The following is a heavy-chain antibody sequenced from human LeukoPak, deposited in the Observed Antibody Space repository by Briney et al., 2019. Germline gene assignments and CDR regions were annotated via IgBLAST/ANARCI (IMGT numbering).Heavy chain of an antibody. CDR2: IYYSGST. V-gene: IGHV4-59*01. D-gene: IGHD2-2*01. J-gene: IGHJ5*02. CDR1: GGSISSYY. Sequence: PSETLSLTCTVSGGSISSYYWSWLRQPPGKGLEWIGYIYYSGSTNYNPSLKSRVTISVDTSKNQFSLKLSSVTAADTAPYYCAREDQLLTGWFDPRGQVTLVTVSS. CDR3: AREDQLLTGWFDP.